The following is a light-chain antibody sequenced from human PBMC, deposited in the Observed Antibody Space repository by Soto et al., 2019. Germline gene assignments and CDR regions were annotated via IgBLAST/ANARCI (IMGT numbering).Light chain of an antibody. CDR3: CSYVTSDV. CDR2: GVT. V-gene: IGLV2-23*02. CDR1: SSDAGTYNL. J-gene: IGLJ1*01. Sequence: QSVLTQPASVSGSPGQSITISCTGTSSDAGTYNLVSWYQQYPGKAPKLIIYGVTKRPSGVSDRFSGSKSGNTASLTISGLQAADEADYYCCSYVTSDVFGTGTKLTVL.